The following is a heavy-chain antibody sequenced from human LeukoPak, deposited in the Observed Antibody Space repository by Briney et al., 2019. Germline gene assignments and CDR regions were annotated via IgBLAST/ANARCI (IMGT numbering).Heavy chain of an antibody. CDR3: ARDRFGLTGGGLDY. CDR1: GGTFSSYA. J-gene: IGHJ4*02. D-gene: IGHD3-10*01. V-gene: IGHV1-69*05. Sequence: SVKVSCKASGGTFSSYAISWVRQAPGQGLEWMGGIIPIFGTANYAQKFQGRVTITTDESTSTAYMELSSLRSEDTAVYYCARDRFGLTGGGLDYWGQGTLVTVSS. CDR2: IIPIFGTA.